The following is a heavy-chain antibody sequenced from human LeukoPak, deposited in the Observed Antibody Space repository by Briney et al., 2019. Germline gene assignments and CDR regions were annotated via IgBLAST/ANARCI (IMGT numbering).Heavy chain of an antibody. CDR2: ISRNSDST. CDR1: GFPFDDKA. CDR3: VKDIGSGSYRYGGYFDY. V-gene: IGHV3-9*03. J-gene: IGHJ4*02. Sequence: GGSLKLSCAASGFPFDDKAMHWVRQAPGKGLEWVAGISRNSDSTGYADSVKGRFTISRDNAKNSLYLQMNSLRAEDMALYYCVKDIGSGSYRYGGYFDYWGQGTLVTVSS. D-gene: IGHD1-26*01.